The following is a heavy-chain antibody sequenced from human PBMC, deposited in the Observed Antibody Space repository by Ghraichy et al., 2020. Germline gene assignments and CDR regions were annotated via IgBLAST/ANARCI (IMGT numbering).Heavy chain of an antibody. CDR2: ISGSGAST. CDR1: GFTFDSYA. Sequence: GGSLRLSCAASGFTFDSYAMSWVRQAPGKGLEWVSAISGSGASTFYADSVKGRFTISRDNSKNTLYLQMNSLRAEDMAVYHCAFYYGPSYRPEYYYFYAMDVWGQGTTVTVSS. CDR3: AFYYGPSYRPEYYYFYAMDV. D-gene: IGHD3-22*01. V-gene: IGHV3-23*01. J-gene: IGHJ6*02.